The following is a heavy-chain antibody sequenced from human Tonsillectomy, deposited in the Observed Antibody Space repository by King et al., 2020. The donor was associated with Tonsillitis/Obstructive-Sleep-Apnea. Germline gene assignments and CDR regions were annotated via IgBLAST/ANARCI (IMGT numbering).Heavy chain of an antibody. CDR3: AREAGTYPYYYYYMDV. Sequence: VQLVESGGGLIQPGGSLRLSCAASGVTVSSNYMSWVRQAPGKGLEWVSIIYSGGSTYYADSVKGRFTISRDNSKNTLYLQMSSLRAEDSAVYYCAREAGTYPYYYYYMDVWGKGTTVTVSS. CDR2: IYSGGST. CDR1: GVTVSSNY. V-gene: IGHV3-53*01. D-gene: IGHD6-19*01. J-gene: IGHJ6*03.